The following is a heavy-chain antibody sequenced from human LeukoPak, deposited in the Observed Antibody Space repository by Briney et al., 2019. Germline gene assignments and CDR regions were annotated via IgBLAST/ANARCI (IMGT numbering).Heavy chain of an antibody. J-gene: IGHJ6*03. V-gene: IGHV1-69*05. CDR3: ARCRYYYDSSGYPPKADYYYYYMDV. Sequence: ASVKVSCKASGGTFSSYAISWVRQAPGQGLEWMGGIIPIFGTANYAQKFQGRVTITTDESTSTAYMELSSLRSEDTAVYYCARCRYYYDSSGYPPKADYYYYYMDVWGKGTTVTVSS. CDR2: IIPIFGTA. CDR1: GGTFSSYA. D-gene: IGHD3-22*01.